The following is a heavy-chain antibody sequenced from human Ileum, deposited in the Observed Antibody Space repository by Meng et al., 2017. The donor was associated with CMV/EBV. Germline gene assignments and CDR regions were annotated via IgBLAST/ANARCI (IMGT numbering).Heavy chain of an antibody. V-gene: IGHV4-39*07. CDR2: IYYSGST. D-gene: IGHD5-24*01. Sequence: LQLEYAVAGLVQPLETLSLTCTVSGGSVSSSSDYWGSIRQPPGKGLEWIGSIYYSGSTYYNPSLKSRVTISVDTSKNQFSLKLSSVTAADSAIYYCASGRLQFTPSALQHWGPGTLVTVSS. J-gene: IGHJ1*01. CDR1: GGSVSSSSDY. CDR3: ASGRLQFTPSALQH.